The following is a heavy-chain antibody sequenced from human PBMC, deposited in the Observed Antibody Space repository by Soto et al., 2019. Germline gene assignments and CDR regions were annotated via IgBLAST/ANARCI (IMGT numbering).Heavy chain of an antibody. V-gene: IGHV1-69*06. D-gene: IGHD5-18*01. Sequence: SSAKVSCKAAGGSFSGYAISWVRQAPGQGLEWMGGIIPIFGTANYAQKFQGRVTITADKSTSTAYMELSSLRSEDTAVYYCARSEGYSLNYYYGMGVWGQGTTVTVSS. CDR3: ARSEGYSLNYYYGMGV. J-gene: IGHJ6*02. CDR1: GGSFSGYA. CDR2: IIPIFGTA.